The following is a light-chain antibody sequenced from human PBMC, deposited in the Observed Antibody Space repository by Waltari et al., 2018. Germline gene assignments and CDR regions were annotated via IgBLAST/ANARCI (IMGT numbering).Light chain of an antibody. CDR2: AAS. V-gene: IGKV1-39*01. Sequence: DIQMTQSPSSLSASSGVRVSITCRASQTIDTYLNWFQQKPGKAPKLLIYAASTLQSGVPLRFSGSGSGTDFTLTISGLQYEDFATYYCAQRKRVPYTLGQGTRLEIK. CDR1: QTIDTY. CDR3: AQRKRVPYT. J-gene: IGKJ2*01.